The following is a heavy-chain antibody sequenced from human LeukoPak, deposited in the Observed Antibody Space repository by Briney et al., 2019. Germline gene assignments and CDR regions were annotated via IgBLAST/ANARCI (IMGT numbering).Heavy chain of an antibody. CDR3: ARDSFAGYDSSGYSSYDY. Sequence: GGSLRLSCAASGFKFDDYGISWVRQAPGKGLEWVCDINWNGAWTGYADSVKGRFTISRDNAKNSLYLQMNSLRAEDTAVYYCARDSFAGYDSSGYSSYDYWGQGTLVTVSS. J-gene: IGHJ4*02. V-gene: IGHV3-20*04. D-gene: IGHD3-22*01. CDR1: GFKFDDYG. CDR2: INWNGAWT.